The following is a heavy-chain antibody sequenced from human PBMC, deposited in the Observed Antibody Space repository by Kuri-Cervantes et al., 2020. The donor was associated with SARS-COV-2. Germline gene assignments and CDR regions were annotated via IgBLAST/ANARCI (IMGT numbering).Heavy chain of an antibody. CDR1: GGSISRHY. D-gene: IGHD3-3*01. J-gene: IGHJ6*03. CDR2: IYYSGST. Sequence: SETLSLTCPVAGGSISRHYWRWNRQPPGKGLEWIGYIYYSGSTNSNPSLKSRFTISVDTSKNQFSLKLSSVTAADTAVYYCARQGKSRTHPAYYEFWSGYFEREHYYYYYMDVWGKGTTVTVSS. CDR3: ARQGKSRTHPAYYEFWSGYFEREHYYYYYMDV. V-gene: IGHV4-59*11.